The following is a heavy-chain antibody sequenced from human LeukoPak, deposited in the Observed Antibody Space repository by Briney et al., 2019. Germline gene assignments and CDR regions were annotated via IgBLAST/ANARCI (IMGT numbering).Heavy chain of an antibody. CDR1: GFTFSSYA. J-gene: IGHJ5*02. V-gene: IGHV3-23*01. CDR3: AKGGRNDIVVVPAAIRNWFDL. CDR2: ISGSGGSK. D-gene: IGHD2-2*01. Sequence: GGSLRLSCAASGFTFSSYAMSWVRQAPGKGLEWVSAISGSGGSKYYADSVKGRFTISRDNSKNTLYLQMNSLRAEDTAVYYCAKGGRNDIVVVPAAIRNWFDLWGQGTLVTVSS.